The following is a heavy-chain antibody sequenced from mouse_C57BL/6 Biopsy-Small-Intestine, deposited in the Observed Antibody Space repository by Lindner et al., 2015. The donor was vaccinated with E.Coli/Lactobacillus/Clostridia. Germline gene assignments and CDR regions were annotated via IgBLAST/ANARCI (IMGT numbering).Heavy chain of an antibody. D-gene: IGHD3-1*01. J-gene: IGHJ4*01. V-gene: IGHV1-14*01. CDR1: IHYSLDI. CDR2: INPYNDNT. Sequence: VQLQESGPDLVKPGASVKMSCKVFWIHYSLDILYTWVEAEAVGRALSGIGYINPYNDNTKYNEKFKGKATLTSDKSSSTAYMELSSLTSEDSAVYYCACRAYFAMDYWGQGTSVTVSS. CDR3: ACRAYFAMDY.